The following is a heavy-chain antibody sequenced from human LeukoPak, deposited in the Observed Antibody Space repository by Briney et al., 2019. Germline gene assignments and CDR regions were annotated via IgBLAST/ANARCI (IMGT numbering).Heavy chain of an antibody. D-gene: IGHD6-19*01. CDR1: GYTFTSYT. Sequence: ASVKVSCKAFGYTFTSYTIHWVRQAPGQRPEWMGWINAGNGNANYLQNFQGRVTITRDTSARTVYMELSSLRSEDTAVYYCARSDVPRSGWDGDIDYWGQGTLVTVSS. V-gene: IGHV1-3*01. CDR3: ARSDVPRSGWDGDIDY. CDR2: INAGNGNA. J-gene: IGHJ4*02.